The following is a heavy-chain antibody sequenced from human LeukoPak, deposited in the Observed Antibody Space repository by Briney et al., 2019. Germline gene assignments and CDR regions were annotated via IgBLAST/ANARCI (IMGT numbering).Heavy chain of an antibody. V-gene: IGHV1-8*01. CDR1: GYTFTSYD. CDR2: MNPNSGNT. CDR3: AKDSALINWNDAPCYDY. Sequence: GASVKVSCKASGYTFTSYDINWVRQATGQGLEWMGWMNPNSGNTGYAQKFQGRVTMTRNTSISTAYMELSSLRSEDTAVYYCAKDSALINWNDAPCYDYWGQGTLVTVSS. D-gene: IGHD1-20*01. J-gene: IGHJ4*02.